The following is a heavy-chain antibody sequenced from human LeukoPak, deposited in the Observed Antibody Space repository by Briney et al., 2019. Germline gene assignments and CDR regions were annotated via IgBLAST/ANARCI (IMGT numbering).Heavy chain of an antibody. CDR1: GYTFTGYY. V-gene: IGHV1-2*02. Sequence: ASVKVSCKASGYTFTGYYMRWVRQAPGQGLEWMGWINPNSGGTNYAQKFQGRVTMTRDTSISTAYMELSRLRSDDTAVYYCARRRQGYCSSTSCSRYDAFDIWGQGTMVTVSS. CDR3: ARRRQGYCSSTSCSRYDAFDI. D-gene: IGHD2-2*01. J-gene: IGHJ3*02. CDR2: INPNSGGT.